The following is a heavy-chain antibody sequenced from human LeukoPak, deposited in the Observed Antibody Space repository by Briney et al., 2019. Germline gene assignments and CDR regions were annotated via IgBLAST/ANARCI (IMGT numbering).Heavy chain of an antibody. J-gene: IGHJ4*02. CDR2: ISWNNNSI. CDR1: GFTFDDYA. D-gene: IGHD1-26*01. Sequence: SLRLSRAASGFTFDDYAMHWVRQAPGKGLEWVSGISWNNNSIGYADSVKGRFTISRDNAKNSLYLQMNSLRAEDAALYYCAKDRDGIVGATWGYFDYWGQGTLVTVSS. CDR3: AKDRDGIVGATWGYFDY. V-gene: IGHV3-9*01.